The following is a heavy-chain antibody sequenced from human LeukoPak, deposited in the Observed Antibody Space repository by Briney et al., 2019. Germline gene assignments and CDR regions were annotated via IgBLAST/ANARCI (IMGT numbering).Heavy chain of an antibody. CDR3: AKDSSMIRGLTSVTGNFED. V-gene: IGHV3-23*01. Sequence: GGSLRLSCAASGFTFSSYAMSWVRQAPGKGLEWVSGMSGSGGRTFYADSVKGRFTISGDHSKNTLYLQMNSLRAEDTAVYYCAKDSSMIRGLTSVTGNFEDWGQGTLVTVSS. D-gene: IGHD3-10*01. CDR2: MSGSGGRT. CDR1: GFTFSSYA. J-gene: IGHJ4*02.